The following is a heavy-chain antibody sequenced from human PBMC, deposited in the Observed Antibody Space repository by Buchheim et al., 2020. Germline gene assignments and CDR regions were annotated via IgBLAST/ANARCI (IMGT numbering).Heavy chain of an antibody. Sequence: QVQLVQSGAEVKKPGSSVRVSCKTSGDTFTNYPINWVRQAPGQGLEWMGGIIPLFAKANYAQKFQGRVTITADKSTNTAYMELRSLRFEDTAVYYCARQFAHESSGYYFYYWGQGTL. V-gene: IGHV1-69*06. CDR2: IIPLFAKA. CDR3: ARQFAHESSGYYFYY. J-gene: IGHJ4*02. CDR1: GDTFTNYP. D-gene: IGHD3-22*01.